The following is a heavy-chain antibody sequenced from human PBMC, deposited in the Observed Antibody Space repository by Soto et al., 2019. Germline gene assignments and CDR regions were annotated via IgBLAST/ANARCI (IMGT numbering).Heavy chain of an antibody. CDR1: GFTLSTYW. D-gene: IGHD6-19*01. J-gene: IGHJ4*02. CDR2: IKGDGTTT. CDR3: ARAAVAAHFDL. V-gene: IGHV3-74*01. Sequence: GGSLRLSCAASGFTLSTYWMHWVRQAPGKGLAWVSRIKGDGTTTSYADSVKGRFSISRDNARNTLYLQMNSLTAEDTAVYYCARAAVAAHFDLWGRGARVTVSS.